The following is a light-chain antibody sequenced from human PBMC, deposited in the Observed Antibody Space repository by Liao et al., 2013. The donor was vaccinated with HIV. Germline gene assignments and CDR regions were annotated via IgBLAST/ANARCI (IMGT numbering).Light chain of an antibody. CDR2: YDN. J-gene: IGLJ3*02. V-gene: IGLV3-21*01. Sequence: SYELTQPPSVSVAPGRTATITCGGDNIGGKSVHWYQQKPGQAPVLVIYYDNEWPSGIPDRFSGSNSGNTATLTISGVEAGDEADYYCQVWDNSNHWVFGGGTKLTVL. CDR3: QVWDNSNHWV. CDR1: NIGGKS.